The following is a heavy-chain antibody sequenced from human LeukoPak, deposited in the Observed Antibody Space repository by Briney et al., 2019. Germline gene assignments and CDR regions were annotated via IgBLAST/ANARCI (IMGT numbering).Heavy chain of an antibody. CDR2: ISISGGST. CDR1: GFIFSTYA. V-gene: IGHV3-23*01. J-gene: IGHJ2*01. D-gene: IGHD6-25*01. Sequence: PGGSLRLSCAASGFIFSTYAMSWVRQAAGKGLEWVSSISISGGSTYYADSVKGRFTISRDNPKNTLLLQMKNLRAEDTAVYYCARDLEIVAAGWYFDLWGRGTLVTVSS. CDR3: ARDLEIVAAGWYFDL.